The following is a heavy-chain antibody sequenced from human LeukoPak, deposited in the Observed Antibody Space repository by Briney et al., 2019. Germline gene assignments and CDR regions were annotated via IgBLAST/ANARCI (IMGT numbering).Heavy chain of an antibody. J-gene: IGHJ6*03. CDR1: GDSISSGDYY. D-gene: IGHD5-18*01. CDR2: ISSSGST. CDR3: AREGRHRYGYNEYHLYMDI. V-gene: IGHV4-61*02. Sequence: PSQTLSLTCTVSGDSISSGDYYWSWIRQPAGKGLEWIGRISSSGSTNYNPSLRGRVTISVDTPKNQFSLKLSSVTAAETAVYYCAREGRHRYGYNEYHLYMDIWGKGTAVTVSS.